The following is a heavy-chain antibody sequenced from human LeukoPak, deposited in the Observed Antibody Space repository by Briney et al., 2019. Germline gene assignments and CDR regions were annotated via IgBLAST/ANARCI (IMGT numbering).Heavy chain of an antibody. J-gene: IGHJ4*02. Sequence: ASVKVSCKASGYTFTSYAMNWVRQAPGQGLEWMGWINTNTGDPTYAQGFTGRFVFSLDTSVSTAYLQISSLKAEDTAVYYCARGTEWLRSLAFDYWGQGTLVTVSS. CDR3: ARGTEWLRSLAFDY. CDR1: GYTFTSYA. V-gene: IGHV7-4-1*02. CDR2: INTNTGDP. D-gene: IGHD5-12*01.